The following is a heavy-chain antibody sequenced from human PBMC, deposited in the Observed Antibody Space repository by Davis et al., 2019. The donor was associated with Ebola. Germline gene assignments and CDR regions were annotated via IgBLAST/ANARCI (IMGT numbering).Heavy chain of an antibody. V-gene: IGHV3-30*04. D-gene: IGHD1-26*01. CDR2: ISYDGSNK. CDR3: ARDRGIVGATEVFDY. Sequence: PGGSLRLSCAAPGFTFSSYAMHWVRQAPGKGLEWVAVISYDGSNKYYADSVKGRFTISRDNSKNTLYLQMNSLRAEDTAVYYCARDRGIVGATEVFDYWGQGTLVTVSS. J-gene: IGHJ4*02. CDR1: GFTFSSYA.